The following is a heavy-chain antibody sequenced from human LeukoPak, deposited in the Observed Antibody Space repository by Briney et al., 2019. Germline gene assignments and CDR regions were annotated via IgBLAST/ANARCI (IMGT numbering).Heavy chain of an antibody. V-gene: IGHV1-69*13. CDR2: IIPIFGTA. CDR3: ARTRDSSSWYGAEYFQH. D-gene: IGHD6-13*01. J-gene: IGHJ1*01. Sequence: SVKVSCKASGGTFSSYAISWVRQAPGQGLEWMGGIIPIFGTANYAQKFQGRVTITADESTSTAYMELSSLRSEDTAVYYCARTRDSSSWYGAEYFQHWGQGTLVTVSS. CDR1: GGTFSSYA.